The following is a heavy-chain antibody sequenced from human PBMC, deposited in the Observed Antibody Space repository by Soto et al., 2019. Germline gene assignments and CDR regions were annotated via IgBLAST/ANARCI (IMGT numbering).Heavy chain of an antibody. D-gene: IGHD3-10*01. Sequence: GGSLRLSCAASGFTFSDYYMSWIRQAPGKGLEWVSYISSSGSTIYYADSVKGRFTISRDNAKNSLYLQMNSLRAEDTAVYYCARDSPALYYGSGSYYPGPDFWGQGTLVTVSS. CDR1: GFTFSDYY. J-gene: IGHJ4*02. V-gene: IGHV3-11*01. CDR3: ARDSPALYYGSGSYYPGPDF. CDR2: ISSSGSTI.